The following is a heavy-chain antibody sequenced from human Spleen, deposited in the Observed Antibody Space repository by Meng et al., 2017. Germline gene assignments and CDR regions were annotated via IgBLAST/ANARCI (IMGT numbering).Heavy chain of an antibody. CDR3: ARAHYDSSGYYSDAFDI. CDR1: GYTFSRNG. J-gene: IGHJ3*02. Sequence: ASVKVSCKASGYTFSRNGISWVRQAPGQGLEWMGWVTAYNGNANYAQKFQGRVTMTRDTSISTAYMELSRLRSDDTAVYYCARAHYDSSGYYSDAFDIWGQGTMVTVSS. V-gene: IGHV1-18*01. CDR2: VTAYNGNA. D-gene: IGHD3-22*01.